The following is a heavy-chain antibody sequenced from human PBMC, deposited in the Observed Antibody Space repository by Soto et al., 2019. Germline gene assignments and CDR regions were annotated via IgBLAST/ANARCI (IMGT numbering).Heavy chain of an antibody. CDR2: INPNSGGT. J-gene: IGHJ6*02. Sequence: SVKVSCKASGYTFTGYYMHWVRQGPGQGLAWKGWINPNSGGTNYAQKFQGRVTMTRDTSISTAYMELRRLISDDTAVYYCARDYYDSSGYYYYYYGMDVWGQGTTVTVS. CDR3: ARDYYDSSGYYYYYYGMDV. V-gene: IGHV1-2*02. CDR1: GYTFTGYY. D-gene: IGHD3-22*01.